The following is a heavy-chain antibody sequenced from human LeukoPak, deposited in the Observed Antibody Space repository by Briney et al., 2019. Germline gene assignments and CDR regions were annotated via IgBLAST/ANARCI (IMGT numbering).Heavy chain of an antibody. V-gene: IGHV3-23*01. CDR3: ASSRGPVPSDY. Sequence: GGSLRLSCAASGFTFSSYAMSWVRQAPGKGLEWVSAISGSGGSTYYADSVKGRFTISRDNSKNTLYLQTNSLRAEDTAVYYCASSRGPVPSDYWGQGTLVTVSS. CDR2: ISGSGGST. CDR1: GFTFSSYA. D-gene: IGHD1-14*01. J-gene: IGHJ4*02.